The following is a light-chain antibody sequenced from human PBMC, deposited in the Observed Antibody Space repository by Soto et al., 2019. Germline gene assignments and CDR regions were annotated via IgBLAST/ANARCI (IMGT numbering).Light chain of an antibody. CDR3: QQYNNWPGT. V-gene: IGKV3-15*01. Sequence: EIVMTQSPATLSVSPGERATLSCRASESVTNKLAWYQQKPGQAPRLLIYGASTRATGIPARFSSSGSGTEFTLTISSLQSEYFAVYYCQQYNNWPGTFGQGTKVEIK. CDR1: ESVTNK. CDR2: GAS. J-gene: IGKJ1*01.